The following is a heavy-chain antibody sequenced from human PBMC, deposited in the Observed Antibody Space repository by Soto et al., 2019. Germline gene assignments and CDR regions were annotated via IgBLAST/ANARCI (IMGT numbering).Heavy chain of an antibody. J-gene: IGHJ5*02. Sequence: SETLSLTCTVSGGSISSYYWSWIRQPPGKGLEWIGYIYYSGSTNYNPSLKSRVTISVDTSKNQFSLKLSSVTAADTAVYYCALTYYYDSSGSRLGWFDPWGQGTLVTVS. D-gene: IGHD3-22*01. V-gene: IGHV4-59*08. CDR2: IYYSGST. CDR3: ALTYYYDSSGSRLGWFDP. CDR1: GGSISSYY.